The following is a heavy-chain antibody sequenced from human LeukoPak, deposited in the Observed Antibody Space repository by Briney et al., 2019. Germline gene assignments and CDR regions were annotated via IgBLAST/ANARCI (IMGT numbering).Heavy chain of an antibody. CDR2: ISGSDGST. CDR1: GFTVSSNY. J-gene: IGHJ4*02. CDR3: AKEEYSGSLLTLDY. D-gene: IGHD1-26*01. Sequence: GGSLRLSCAASGFTVSSNYMTWVRQAPGKGLEWVSAISGSDGSTYYTDSVKGRFTISRDNSRNTLYLQLNSLRAEDTAVYHCAKEEYSGSLLTLDYWGQGTLVTVSS. V-gene: IGHV3-23*01.